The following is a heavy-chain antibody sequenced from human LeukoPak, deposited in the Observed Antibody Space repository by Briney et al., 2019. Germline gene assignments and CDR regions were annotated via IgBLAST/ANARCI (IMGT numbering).Heavy chain of an antibody. D-gene: IGHD2-2*01. Sequence: SETLSLTCXVSGGSISSGSYYWSWIRQPAGKGLEWIGRIYTSGSTNYNPSLKSRVTISVDTSKNQFSLKLSSVTAADTAVYYCARQCSTSCYYYYYMDVWGKGTTVTVSS. CDR3: ARQCSTSCYYYYYMDV. CDR2: IYTSGST. J-gene: IGHJ6*03. CDR1: GGSISSGSYY. V-gene: IGHV4-61*02.